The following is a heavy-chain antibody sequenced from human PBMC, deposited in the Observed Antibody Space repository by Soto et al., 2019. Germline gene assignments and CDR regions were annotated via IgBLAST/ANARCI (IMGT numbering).Heavy chain of an antibody. J-gene: IGHJ5*01. D-gene: IGHD3-22*01. CDR2: INHSGRV. CDR3: SNRAYDNNGYYRFET. Sequence: SETLSLTCAVYCGSFSGHSWTWIRQSPGKGLEWIGDINHSGRVNYSPSLKSRVTISLDTSKNQFYLTLSAVTAADTAMYYCSNRAYDNNGYYRFETWGQGTLVTVSS. V-gene: IGHV4-34*01. CDR1: CGSFSGHS.